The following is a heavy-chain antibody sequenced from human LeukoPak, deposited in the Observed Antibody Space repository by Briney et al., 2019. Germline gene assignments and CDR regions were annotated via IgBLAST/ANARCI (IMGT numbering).Heavy chain of an antibody. Sequence: ASVKVSCKTSGYTFTGYYIHWVRQAPGQGLEWMGWISANSGDTNYAQKFQGRVTMTRDTSITTAYMELTNLRSDDTAVYYCARESSCSTTSCLEPADWFDPWGQGTLVTVSS. J-gene: IGHJ5*02. CDR3: ARESSCSTTSCLEPADWFDP. CDR2: ISANSGDT. V-gene: IGHV1-2*02. CDR1: GYTFTGYY. D-gene: IGHD2-2*01.